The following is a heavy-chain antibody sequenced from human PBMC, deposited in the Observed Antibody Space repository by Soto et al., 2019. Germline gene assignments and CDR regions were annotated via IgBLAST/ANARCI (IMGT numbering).Heavy chain of an antibody. J-gene: IGHJ4*02. CDR3: ARHTPAISISDH. Sequence: SETLSLPCTVSGGSISSSSDYWSWIRQPPGKGLEWIGSIYYSGSTYYNPSLKSRVTISVDTSKNQFSLKLSSVTAADTAVYYCARHTPAISISDHWGQGTLVTVSS. CDR2: IYYSGST. CDR1: GGSISSSSDY. V-gene: IGHV4-39*01. D-gene: IGHD2-15*01.